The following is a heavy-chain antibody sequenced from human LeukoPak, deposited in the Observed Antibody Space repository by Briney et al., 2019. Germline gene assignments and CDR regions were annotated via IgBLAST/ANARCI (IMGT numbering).Heavy chain of an antibody. D-gene: IGHD5-24*01. V-gene: IGHV3-23*01. CDR3: AKGRWLQQYFDY. J-gene: IGHJ4*02. Sequence: GGSLRLSCAASGFTFSNYWMHWVRQVPGKGLEWVSAISGSGGSTYYADSVKGRFTISRDNSKNTLYLQMNSLRAEDTAVYYCAKGRWLQQYFDYWGQGTLVTVSS. CDR1: GFTFSNYW. CDR2: ISGSGGST.